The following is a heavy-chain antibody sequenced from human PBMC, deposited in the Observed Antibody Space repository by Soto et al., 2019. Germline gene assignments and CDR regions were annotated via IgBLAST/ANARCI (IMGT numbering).Heavy chain of an antibody. CDR2: FDPEDGET. CDR1: GYTLTELS. Sequence: GASVKVSCKVSGYTLTELSMHWVRPAPGKGLEWMGGFDPEDGETIYAQKFQGRVTMTEDTSTDTAYMELSSLRSEDTAVYYCATDIPGYDFWSGYYKGAFDIWGQGTMVTVSS. CDR3: ATDIPGYDFWSGYYKGAFDI. J-gene: IGHJ3*02. V-gene: IGHV1-24*01. D-gene: IGHD3-3*01.